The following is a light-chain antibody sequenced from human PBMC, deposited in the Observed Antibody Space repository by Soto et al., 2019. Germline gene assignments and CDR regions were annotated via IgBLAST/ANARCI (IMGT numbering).Light chain of an antibody. Sequence: QSVLTQPASVSGSPGQSITISCTGSTSDIGGYNYVSWYQQHPGKAHKLLIYDVSYRPSGISDRFSGSKSGSTASLTISGLQPEDEADYYCSSYGASSTLFGGGTKLTVL. J-gene: IGLJ2*01. CDR2: DVS. V-gene: IGLV2-14*03. CDR1: TSDIGGYNY. CDR3: SSYGASSTL.